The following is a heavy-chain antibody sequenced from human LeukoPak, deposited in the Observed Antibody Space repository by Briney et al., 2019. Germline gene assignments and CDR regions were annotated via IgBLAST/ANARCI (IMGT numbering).Heavy chain of an antibody. V-gene: IGHV5-51*01. CDR1: GSSFTSYW. D-gene: IGHD3-10*01. Sequence: KLGESLKISCKGSGSSFTSYWIAWVRQMPGKGLEWMGIIFPGDSDTRYSPSFQGQVTISADKSISTAYLQWNSLKASDTAIYYCARRGPRGALDYWGQGSLVTVSS. J-gene: IGHJ4*02. CDR2: IFPGDSDT. CDR3: ARRGPRGALDY.